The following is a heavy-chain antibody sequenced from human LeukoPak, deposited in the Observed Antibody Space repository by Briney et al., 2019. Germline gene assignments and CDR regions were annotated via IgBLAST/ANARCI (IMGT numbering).Heavy chain of an antibody. Sequence: SETLSLTCTVSGGSISSYYWSWIREPPGKGLQSCGYIYYRGSTNYNPSLKSRVTISVDTSKNQFSLKLSTVTAADTAVYYCARKVMVRGVIIFDYWGQGTLVTVSS. V-gene: IGHV4-59*01. CDR1: GGSISSYY. CDR3: ARKVMVRGVIIFDY. D-gene: IGHD3-10*01. CDR2: IYYRGST. J-gene: IGHJ4*02.